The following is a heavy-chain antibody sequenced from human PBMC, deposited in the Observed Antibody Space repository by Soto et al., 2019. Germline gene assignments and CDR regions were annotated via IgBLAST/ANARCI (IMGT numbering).Heavy chain of an antibody. CDR2: ISDVGGAT. CDR1: VYHCRSCI. V-gene: IGHV3-23*01. J-gene: IGHJ4*02. Sequence: GVSLRPSFAASVYHCRSCIMSPFHPSQGTGLEWVSAISDVGGATYSADSVKGRLTISRDDSKNKLYLQMDNLRVEDTAVYFCVKGSRPIPSVTGLIYGRYWGPGTPGTVSS. CDR3: VKGSRPIPSVTGLIYGRY. D-gene: IGHD4-17*01.